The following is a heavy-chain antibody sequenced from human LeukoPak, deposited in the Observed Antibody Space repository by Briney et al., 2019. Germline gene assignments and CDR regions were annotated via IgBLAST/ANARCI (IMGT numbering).Heavy chain of an antibody. D-gene: IGHD3-22*01. V-gene: IGHV4-34*01. Sequence: SETLSLTCAVYGGSFSGYYWSWIRQPPGKGLEWIGEINHSGSTNYNPSLKSRVTISVDTSKNQFSLKLSSVTAADTAVYYCARFRRNYYDSSGISNAFDIWGQGTMVTVSS. J-gene: IGHJ3*02. CDR1: GGSFSGYY. CDR2: INHSGST. CDR3: ARFRRNYYDSSGISNAFDI.